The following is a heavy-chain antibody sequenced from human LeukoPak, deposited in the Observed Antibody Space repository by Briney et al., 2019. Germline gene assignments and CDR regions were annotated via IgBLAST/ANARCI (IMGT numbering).Heavy chain of an antibody. Sequence: GGSLRLSCAASGFTFSNYGMHWVRQAPGKGLGWVAFIRYDGRNKYYADSVKGRFTISRDNSRNTLYLQMSSLRAEDTAVYYCARRCWDYGDYPGVHSFDLWGQGTTVTVSS. CDR3: ARRCWDYGDYPGVHSFDL. CDR2: IRYDGRNK. J-gene: IGHJ3*01. CDR1: GFTFSNYG. D-gene: IGHD4-17*01. V-gene: IGHV3-30*02.